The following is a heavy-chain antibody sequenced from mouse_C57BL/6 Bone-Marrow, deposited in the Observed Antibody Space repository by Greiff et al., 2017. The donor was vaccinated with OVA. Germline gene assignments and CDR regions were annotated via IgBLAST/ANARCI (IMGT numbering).Heavy chain of an antibody. CDR3: ARYDDGSSYDYVDN. Sequence: QVQLKQSGAELARPGASVKLSCKASGYTFTSYGIRWVKQRTGQGLEWIGEISPRSGNTYYNEKFKGKATLTADKSSSTAYMELRSLTSEDSAVYFCARYDDGSSYDYVDNWGQGTTLTVSS. CDR1: GYTFTSYG. D-gene: IGHD1-1*01. J-gene: IGHJ2*01. V-gene: IGHV1-81*01. CDR2: ISPRSGNT.